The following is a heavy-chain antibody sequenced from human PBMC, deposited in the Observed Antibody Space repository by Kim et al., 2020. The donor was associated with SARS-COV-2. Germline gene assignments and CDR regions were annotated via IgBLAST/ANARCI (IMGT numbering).Heavy chain of an antibody. J-gene: IGHJ4*02. CDR3: AKAPAAKDY. Sequence: GSTYYADPAKRRFTVSRDNSNHTLYLQMNSLRAEDTAVYYCAKAPAAKDYWGQGTLVTVSS. CDR2: GST. V-gene: IGHV3-23*01. D-gene: IGHD6-25*01.